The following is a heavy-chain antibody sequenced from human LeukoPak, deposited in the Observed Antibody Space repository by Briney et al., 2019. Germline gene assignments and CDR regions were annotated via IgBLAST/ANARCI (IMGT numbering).Heavy chain of an antibody. CDR2: ISSSGSTI. J-gene: IGHJ4*02. CDR3: ARDLPAIVGATRDDY. CDR1: GFTFSDYY. Sequence: PGGSLRLSCAASGFTFSDYYMSWIRQAPGKGLEWVSYISSSGSTIYYADAVKGRFTISRDNAKNSLYLQMNSLRAEDTAVYYCARDLPAIVGATRDDYWGQGTLVTVSS. V-gene: IGHV3-11*01. D-gene: IGHD1-26*01.